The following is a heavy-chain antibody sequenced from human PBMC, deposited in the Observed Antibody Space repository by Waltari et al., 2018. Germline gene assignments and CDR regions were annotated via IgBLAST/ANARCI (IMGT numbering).Heavy chain of an antibody. Sequence: QVQLVASGGGVVQPGRSLRLSCAASGFTFSSYGMPWVRQAPGKGLEWVAVIWYDGSNKYYADSVKGRFTISRDNSKNTLYLQMNSLRAEDTAMYYCAKDPTAFLQQLDYWGQGTLVTVSS. CDR1: GFTFSSYG. J-gene: IGHJ4*02. V-gene: IGHV3-30*18. CDR3: AKDPTAFLQQLDY. CDR2: IWYDGSNK. D-gene: IGHD6-13*01.